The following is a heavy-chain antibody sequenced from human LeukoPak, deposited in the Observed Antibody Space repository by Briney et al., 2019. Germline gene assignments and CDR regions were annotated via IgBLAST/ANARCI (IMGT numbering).Heavy chain of an antibody. CDR2: ISWNSGSI. J-gene: IGHJ4*02. CDR1: GFTFDDYA. Sequence: PGGSLRLSCAASGFTFDDYATHWVRQAPGKGLEWVSGISWNSGSIGYADSVKGRFTISRDNAKNSLYLQMNSLRAEDTALYYCAKDMTAATTHNFDYWGQGTLVTVSS. V-gene: IGHV3-9*01. D-gene: IGHD2-15*01. CDR3: AKDMTAATTHNFDY.